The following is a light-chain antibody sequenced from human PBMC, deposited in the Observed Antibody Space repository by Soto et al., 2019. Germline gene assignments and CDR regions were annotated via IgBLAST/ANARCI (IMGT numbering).Light chain of an antibody. CDR3: QHMRT. V-gene: IGKV1-5*01. Sequence: DIQMTQSPSTLSASVGDRVPITCRARQSISSWLAWYQQKPGKAPKFLIYDASTLESGVPSRFSGSGFGTEFSLTISSLQPDDFGSYYCQHMRTFGQGTKVDIK. CDR1: QSISSW. J-gene: IGKJ1*01. CDR2: DAS.